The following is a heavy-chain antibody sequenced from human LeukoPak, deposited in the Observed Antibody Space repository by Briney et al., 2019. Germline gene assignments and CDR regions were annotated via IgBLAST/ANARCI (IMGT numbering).Heavy chain of an antibody. CDR2: ISTSSSYI. D-gene: IGHD2-15*01. J-gene: IGHJ5*02. CDR1: GFTFSSYS. CDR3: ARGSVVVAATDNWFDP. Sequence: PGRSLRLSCAASGFTFSSYSMNWVRQAPGKGLEWVSSISTSSSYIYYADSVKGRFTISRDNAKNSLYLQMNSLRAEDTAVYYCARGSVVVAATDNWFDPWGQGTLVTVSS. V-gene: IGHV3-21*01.